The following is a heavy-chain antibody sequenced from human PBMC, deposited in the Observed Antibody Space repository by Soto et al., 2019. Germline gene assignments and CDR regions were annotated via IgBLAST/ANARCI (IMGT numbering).Heavy chain of an antibody. V-gene: IGHV3-23*01. CDR2: IGRRGRDT. CDR1: GFTINSHA. J-gene: IGHJ3*01. CDR3: AILGGTYYAFDF. D-gene: IGHD3-16*01. Sequence: GGSLRLSCAGSGFTINSHAMGWVRQAPGKGLEWVSAIGRRGRDTYYADSVKGRFTISRDNSKNTVSLQMNSLRAEDTAVYYCAILGGTYYAFDFWGQGTLVTVSS.